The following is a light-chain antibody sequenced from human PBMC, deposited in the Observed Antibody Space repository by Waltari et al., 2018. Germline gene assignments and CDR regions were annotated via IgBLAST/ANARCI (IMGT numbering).Light chain of an antibody. V-gene: IGKV3-15*01. J-gene: IGKJ2*01. CDR1: QSVSSN. Sequence: EIVITKSPATLSVSPGERSTLSCSASQSVSSNLAWYQQKPGQAPRLLIYGASTRATGIPARFSGSGSGTEFTLTISSLQSEDFAVYYCQQYNNWPRMYTFGQGTKLEIK. CDR2: GAS. CDR3: QQYNNWPRMYT.